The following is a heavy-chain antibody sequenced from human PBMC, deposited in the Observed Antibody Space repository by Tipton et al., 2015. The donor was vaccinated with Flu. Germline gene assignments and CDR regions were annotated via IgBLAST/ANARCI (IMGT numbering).Heavy chain of an antibody. Sequence: SLRLSCTASGFTFGDYAMSRVRQAPGKGLEWVGFIRSKAYGGTTEYAASVKGRFTISRDDSKSIAYLQMNSLKTEDTAVYYCTRDKMTTVTDRYYYYYYGMDVWGQGTTVTVSS. CDR3: TRDKMTTVTDRYYYYYYGMDV. J-gene: IGHJ6*02. V-gene: IGHV3-49*04. CDR2: IRSKAYGGTT. CDR1: GFTFGDYA. D-gene: IGHD4-17*01.